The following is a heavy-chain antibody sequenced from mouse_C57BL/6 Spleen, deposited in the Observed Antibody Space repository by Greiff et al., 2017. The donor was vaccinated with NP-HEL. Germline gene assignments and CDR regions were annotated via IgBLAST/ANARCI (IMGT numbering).Heavy chain of an antibody. CDR3: ARAITTVTHYFDY. D-gene: IGHD1-1*01. CDR2: INPSSGYT. V-gene: IGHV1-7*01. J-gene: IGHJ2*01. CDR1: GYTFTSYW. Sequence: VQLQQSGAELAKPGASVKLSCKASGYTFTSYWMHWVKQRPGQGLEWIGYINPSSGYTKYNQKFKDKATLTADKSSSTAYMQLRSLTYEDSAVYYCARAITTVTHYFDYWGQGTTLTVSA.